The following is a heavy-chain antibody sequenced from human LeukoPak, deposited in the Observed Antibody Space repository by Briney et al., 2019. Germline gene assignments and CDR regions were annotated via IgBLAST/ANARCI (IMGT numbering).Heavy chain of an antibody. D-gene: IGHD3-22*01. CDR3: ARLKSRTSPPWGYYYDSSGNYYFDY. CDR1: GGSISSGGYY. Sequence: SETLSLTCTVSGGSISSGGYYWGWIRQPPGKELEWIGSIYYSGSTYYNPSLKSRVTISVDTSKNQFSLKLSSVTAADTAVYYCARLKSRTSPPWGYYYDSSGNYYFDYWGQGTLVTVSS. CDR2: IYYSGST. J-gene: IGHJ4*02. V-gene: IGHV4-39*01.